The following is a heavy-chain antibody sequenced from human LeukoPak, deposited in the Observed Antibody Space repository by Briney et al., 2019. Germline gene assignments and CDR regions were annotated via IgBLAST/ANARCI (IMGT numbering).Heavy chain of an antibody. Sequence: SGTLSLTCTVSDGSISSSNYYWSWIRQPPGKGLEWIGYIYYSGSTNYNPSLKSRVTISVDTSKNQFSLRLSSVTAADTAVYYCARVTGYIVEDYFDYWGQGTLVTVSS. CDR3: ARVTGYIVEDYFDY. J-gene: IGHJ4*02. D-gene: IGHD3-22*01. CDR2: IYYSGST. V-gene: IGHV4-61*01. CDR1: DGSISSSNYY.